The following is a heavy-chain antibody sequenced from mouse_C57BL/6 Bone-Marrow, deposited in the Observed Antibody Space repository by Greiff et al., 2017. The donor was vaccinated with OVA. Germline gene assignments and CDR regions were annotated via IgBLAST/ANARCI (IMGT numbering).Heavy chain of an antibody. D-gene: IGHD2-3*01. CDR2: IYPRSGNT. V-gene: IGHV1-81*01. Sequence: QVQLQQSGAELARPGASVKLSCKASGYTFTSYGISWVKQRTGQGLEWIGEIYPRSGNTYYNEKFKGKATLTADTSSSTAYMELRSLTSECSVGYVCAHMYDGYLYYTDYRGQGTTLTVSS. CDR1: GYTFTSYG. J-gene: IGHJ2*01. CDR3: AHMYDGYLYYTDY.